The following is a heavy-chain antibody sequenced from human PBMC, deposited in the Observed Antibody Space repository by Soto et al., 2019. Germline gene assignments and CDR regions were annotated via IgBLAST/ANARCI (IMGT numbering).Heavy chain of an antibody. V-gene: IGHV4-30-2*01. J-gene: IGHJ6*02. CDR2: IYHSGST. CDR3: ARGKRSSSSAGGMDV. CDR1: GGSISSGGYS. D-gene: IGHD6-13*01. Sequence: SLTCAVSGGSISSGGYSWSWIRQPPGKGLEWIGYIYHSGSTYYNPSLKSRVTISVDTSKNQFSLKLSSVTAADTAVYYCARGKRSSSSAGGMDVWGQGTTVTVSS.